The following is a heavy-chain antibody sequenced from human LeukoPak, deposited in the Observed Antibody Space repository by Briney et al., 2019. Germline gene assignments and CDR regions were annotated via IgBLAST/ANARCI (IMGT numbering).Heavy chain of an antibody. CDR3: ATGHYRDTPG. CDR1: GFIVSDKY. J-gene: IGHJ4*02. CDR2: LYPDGSS. Sequence: GGSLRLSCAVSGFIVSDKYMNWVRQAPGKGLQWVSGLYPDGSSYYADSVKGRFTISRDHSGNTLYLQMNSLRADDTALYYCATGHYRDTPGWGQGTLVTVSS. V-gene: IGHV3-66*01. D-gene: IGHD4-11*01.